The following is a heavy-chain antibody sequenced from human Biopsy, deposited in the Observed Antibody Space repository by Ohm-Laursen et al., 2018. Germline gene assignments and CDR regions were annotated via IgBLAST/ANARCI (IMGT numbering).Heavy chain of an antibody. D-gene: IGHD1-26*01. Sequence: RSLRLSCTASGFTFSVYAMHWVRQAPGKGPEWVAIIWYDGSSEYYADSVKGRFTISRDNSKNTVYLQMNSLRVEDTAVYYCARDPIVGSKADGMDVWGQGTTVTVSS. CDR3: ARDPIVGSKADGMDV. CDR2: IWYDGSSE. V-gene: IGHV3-33*01. J-gene: IGHJ6*02. CDR1: GFTFSVYA.